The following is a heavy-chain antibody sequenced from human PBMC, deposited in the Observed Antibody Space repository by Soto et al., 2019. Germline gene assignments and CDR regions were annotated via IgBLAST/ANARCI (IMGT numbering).Heavy chain of an antibody. Sequence: QLVQSEGEVKKPGASVKVSCKTSGYAFSDYGVSWVRRAPGQGLEWMGWVNTYNGNTKYEKKFQGRVSFSTDASTRTVFLELTNLELDDAAVYYCARGFIPENYWGQGTRVTVSS. CDR2: VNTYNGNT. V-gene: IGHV1-18*01. CDR3: ARGFIPENY. CDR1: GYAFSDYG. D-gene: IGHD2-2*01. J-gene: IGHJ4*01.